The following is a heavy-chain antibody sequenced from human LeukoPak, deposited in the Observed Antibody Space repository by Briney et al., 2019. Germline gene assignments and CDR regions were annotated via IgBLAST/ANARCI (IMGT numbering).Heavy chain of an antibody. D-gene: IGHD3-9*01. V-gene: IGHV1-69*06. J-gene: IGHJ4*02. CDR1: GGTFSSYA. Sequence: SVKVSCKASGGTFSSYAISWVRQAPGQGLEWMGGIIPIFGTANYAQKFQGRVTITADKSTSTAYKELSSLRSEDTAVYYCARGGDYDILTGFDYWGQGTLVTVSS. CDR3: ARGGDYDILTGFDY. CDR2: IIPIFGTA.